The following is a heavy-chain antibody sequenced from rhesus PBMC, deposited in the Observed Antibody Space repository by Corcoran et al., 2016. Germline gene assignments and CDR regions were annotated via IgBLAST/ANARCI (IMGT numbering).Heavy chain of an antibody. CDR2: IYGSGGST. CDR3: ARIYGLDS. Sequence: QVQLQESGPAVVQPSETLSLTCAVSGGSISSSNWWSWIRQSPGKGLEWIVGIYGSGGSTEYNPALKSRVTSSIDTSKNQFSLKRSSVTAADTAVYYCARIYGLDSWGQGVVVTVSS. CDR1: GGSISSSNW. J-gene: IGHJ6*01. V-gene: IGHV4-93*02.